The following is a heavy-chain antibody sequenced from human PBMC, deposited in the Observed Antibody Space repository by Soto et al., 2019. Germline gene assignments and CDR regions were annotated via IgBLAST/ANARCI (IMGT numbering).Heavy chain of an antibody. CDR3: ARDRYDSSGYEAPFDY. J-gene: IGHJ4*02. Sequence: PGGSLRLSCAASGFTFSTCGMHWVRQAPGKGLEWVAVLSHDGTNKYYADSVKGRFTISRDNAKNSLYLQMNSLRDEDTAVYYCARDRYDSSGYEAPFDYWGQGTLVTVS. CDR2: LSHDGTNK. V-gene: IGHV3-30*03. CDR1: GFTFSTCG. D-gene: IGHD3-22*01.